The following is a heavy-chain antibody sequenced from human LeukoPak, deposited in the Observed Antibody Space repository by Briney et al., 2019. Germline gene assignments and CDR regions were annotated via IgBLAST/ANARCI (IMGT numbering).Heavy chain of an antibody. CDR2: LSGRGDSK. CDR1: GFTFENYA. D-gene: IGHD5-18*01. Sequence: GGSLRLSCAASGFTFENYAMSWVRQAPGKGLEWVSGLSGRGDSKYYADSVMGRSTISRDNSKSTLYLQINRLRAEDTAMYYCAKDFRDTSMFTDTYFDPWGPGTLVTVSS. CDR3: AKDFRDTSMFTDTYFDP. V-gene: IGHV3-23*01. J-gene: IGHJ5*02.